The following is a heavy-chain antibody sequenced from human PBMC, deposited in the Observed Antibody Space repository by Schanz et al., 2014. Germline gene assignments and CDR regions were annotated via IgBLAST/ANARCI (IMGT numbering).Heavy chain of an antibody. J-gene: IGHJ5*02. V-gene: IGHV4-4*02. D-gene: IGHD5-12*01. CDR2: IYHSGRT. CDR1: GDSITSSRW. Sequence: QVQLQESGPGLVKPSGTLSLTCAVSGDSITSSRWWSWVRQPPGKGLEWIGEIYHSGRTNYDPSLKSRVTISMDNSNNQLSLKVSSVTAADTAIYYCARGDISGYNGGLMDTWGQGTLVTVSS. CDR3: ARGDISGYNGGLMDT.